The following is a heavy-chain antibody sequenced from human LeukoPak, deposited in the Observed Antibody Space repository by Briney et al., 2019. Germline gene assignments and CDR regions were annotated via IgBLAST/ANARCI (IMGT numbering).Heavy chain of an antibody. CDR3: ARFGYDGYFDY. D-gene: IGHD5-12*01. CDR1: GYTFTDYY. J-gene: IGHJ4*02. CDR2: INPNSGGT. V-gene: IGHV1-2*02. Sequence: GATVKVSCKASGYTFTDYYMHWVRQAPGQGLEWMGWINPNSGGTNYAQKFQGRVTMARDTSISTAYMELSRLRSDDTAVYYCARFGYDGYFDYWGQGTLVTVSS.